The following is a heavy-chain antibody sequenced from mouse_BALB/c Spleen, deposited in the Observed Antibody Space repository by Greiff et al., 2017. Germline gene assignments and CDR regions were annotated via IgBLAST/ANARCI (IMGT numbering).Heavy chain of an antibody. CDR3: VRDWGNYSWFAY. V-gene: IGHV2-9-2*01. CDR2: IWTGGGT. J-gene: IGHJ3*01. Sequence: VQLKESGPGLVAPSQSLSITCTVSGFSLTSYDISWIRQPPGKGLEWLGVIWTGGGTNYNSAFMSRLSISKDNSKSQVFLKMNSLQTDDTAIYYCVRDWGNYSWFAYWGQGTLVTVSA. D-gene: IGHD2-1*01. CDR1: GFSLTSYD.